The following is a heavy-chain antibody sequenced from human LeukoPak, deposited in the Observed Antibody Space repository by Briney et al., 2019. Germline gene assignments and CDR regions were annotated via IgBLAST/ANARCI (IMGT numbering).Heavy chain of an antibody. Sequence: SETLSLTCTVSGGSISSGGYYWNWIRQHPGKGLVWIGYIYYTGSTYYNPSLKSRVTMSVDTSKTQCSLKLSSVTAADAAVYYCARDTVSSGFDSWGQGTLVTVSS. D-gene: IGHD2-8*01. CDR2: IYYTGST. J-gene: IGHJ4*02. CDR1: GGSISSGGYY. V-gene: IGHV4-31*03. CDR3: ARDTVSSGFDS.